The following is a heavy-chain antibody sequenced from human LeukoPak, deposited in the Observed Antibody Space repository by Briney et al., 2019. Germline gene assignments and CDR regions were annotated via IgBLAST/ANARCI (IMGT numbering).Heavy chain of an antibody. CDR3: ARDGMVRGVIITRGYYFDY. D-gene: IGHD3-10*01. V-gene: IGHV3-30*02. J-gene: IGHJ4*02. Sequence: PGGSLRLSCAASGFTFSSYGMHWVRQAPGKGLEWVAFIRYDGSNKYYADSVKGRFTISRDNSKNTLYLQMNSLRAEDTAVYYCARDGMVRGVIITRGYYFDYWGQGTLVTVSS. CDR2: IRYDGSNK. CDR1: GFTFSSYG.